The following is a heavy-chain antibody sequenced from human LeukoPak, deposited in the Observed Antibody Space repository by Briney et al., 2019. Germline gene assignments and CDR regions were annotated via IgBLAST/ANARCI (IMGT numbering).Heavy chain of an antibody. CDR3: AKEHGSGSYFDY. V-gene: IGHV3-23*01. CDR1: LFSFSYYV. CDR2: IIGSGGST. Sequence: GGSLRLSRAPSLFSFSYYVMTWVCQAPRRGVECVSRIIGSGGSTYYADSVKGRFTISRDNSKTTLYLQMNSLSAEDTAVYYCAKEHGSGSYFDYWGQGTLVTVSS. J-gene: IGHJ4*02. D-gene: IGHD3-10*01.